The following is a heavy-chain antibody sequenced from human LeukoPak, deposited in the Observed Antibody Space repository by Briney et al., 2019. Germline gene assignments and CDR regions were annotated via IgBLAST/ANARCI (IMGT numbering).Heavy chain of an antibody. CDR1: GYTFTSYA. Sequence: ASVKVSCKASGYTFTSYAISWVRQAPGQGLEWMGRIIPILGVANYAQKFQGRVTITADESTSTAYMELSSLRSEDTAVYYCARDPEEHGMDVWGQGTTVTVSS. J-gene: IGHJ6*02. V-gene: IGHV1-69*04. D-gene: IGHD1-14*01. CDR3: ARDPEEHGMDV. CDR2: IIPILGVA.